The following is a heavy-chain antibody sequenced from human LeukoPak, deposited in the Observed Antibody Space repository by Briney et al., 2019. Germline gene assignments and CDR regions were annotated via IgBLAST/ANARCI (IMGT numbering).Heavy chain of an antibody. CDR2: ISYDGSNK. CDR1: GFTFSSYA. J-gene: IGHJ4*02. V-gene: IGHV3-30-3*01. Sequence: QPGRGLILSCSGSGFTFSSYAMHWVRQAPGKGLELVEVISYDGSNKYYADSVKGRFTISRDNSKNTLYLQMNRLRAEDTAVYYCARESGDRSGYYFDYRGQGTLVTVSS. CDR3: ARESGDRSGYYFDY. D-gene: IGHD3-22*01.